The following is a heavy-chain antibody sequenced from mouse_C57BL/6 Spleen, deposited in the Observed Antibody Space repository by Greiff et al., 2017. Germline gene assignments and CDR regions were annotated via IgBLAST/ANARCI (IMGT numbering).Heavy chain of an antibody. CDR2: ISSGSSTI. D-gene: IGHD4-1*01. CDR3: AVGTWFAY. J-gene: IGHJ3*01. V-gene: IGHV5-17*01. CDR1: GFTFSDYG. Sequence: EVQGVESGGGLVKPGGSLKLSCAASGFTFSDYGMHWVRQAPEKGLEWVAYISSGSSTIYYADTVKGRFTISRDNAKNTLVLQMTSLRSEDTAMYYCAVGTWFAYWGQGTLVTVSA.